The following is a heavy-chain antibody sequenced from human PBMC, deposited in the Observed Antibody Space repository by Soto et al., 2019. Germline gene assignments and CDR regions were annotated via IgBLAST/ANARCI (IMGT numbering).Heavy chain of an antibody. CDR2: IWYDGSNK. CDR1: GFTFSSYG. D-gene: IGHD6-19*01. V-gene: IGHV3-33*01. Sequence: GGPLRLSCAASGFTFSSYGMHWVRQGPGKGLEWVAVIWYDGSNKYYADSVKGRFTISRDNSKNTLYLQMNSLRAEDTAVYYCARDLRRYSSGWYYFDYWGQGTLVTVSS. CDR3: ARDLRRYSSGWYYFDY. J-gene: IGHJ4*02.